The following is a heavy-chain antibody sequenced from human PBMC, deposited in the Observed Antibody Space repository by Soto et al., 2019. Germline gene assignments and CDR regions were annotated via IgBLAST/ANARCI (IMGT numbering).Heavy chain of an antibody. CDR2: INSDGSST. CDR1: GFTFSSYW. Sequence: GGSLRLSCAASGFTFSSYWMHWVRQAPGKGLVWVSRINSDGSSTSYADSVKGRFTISRDNAKNTLYLQMNSLRAEDTAVYYCARGHCSSTSCYTDAFDIWGQGTMVTVSS. D-gene: IGHD2-2*02. CDR3: ARGHCSSTSCYTDAFDI. V-gene: IGHV3-74*01. J-gene: IGHJ3*02.